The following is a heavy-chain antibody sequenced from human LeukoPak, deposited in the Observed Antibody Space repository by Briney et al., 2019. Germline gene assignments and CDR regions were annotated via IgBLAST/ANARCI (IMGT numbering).Heavy chain of an antibody. CDR3: ARAYYYDSSGYSSYWYFDL. J-gene: IGHJ2*01. CDR2: IYYSGST. V-gene: IGHV4-59*01. CDR1: GGSISSYY. Sequence: SETLSLTCTVSGGSISSYYWSWIRQPPGKGQEWIGYIYYSGSTNHNPSLKSRVTISVDTSKNQFSLKLSSVTAADTAVYYCARAYYYDSSGYSSYWYFDLWGRGTLVTVSS. D-gene: IGHD3-22*01.